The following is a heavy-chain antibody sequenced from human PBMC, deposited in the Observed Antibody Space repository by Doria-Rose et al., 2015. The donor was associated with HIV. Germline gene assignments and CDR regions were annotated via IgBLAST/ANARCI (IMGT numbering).Heavy chain of an antibody. V-gene: IGHV4-34*01. J-gene: IGHJ4*02. D-gene: IGHD4-17*01. CDR3: ARGKGGAYGDYIY. CDR1: GGSFSGYY. CDR2: INESGST. Sequence: QVQLQQWGAGLLKPSETLSLNCAVYGGSFSGYYWSWIRQSPGKGLEWIGEINESGSTNYNPSVKGRVIISVDTSKKQFSLTVNSVTAADTAVYYCARGKGGAYGDYIYWGQGTPVSVSS.